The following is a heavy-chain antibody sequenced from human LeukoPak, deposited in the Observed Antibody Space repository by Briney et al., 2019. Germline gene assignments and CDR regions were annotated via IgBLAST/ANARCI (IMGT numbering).Heavy chain of an antibody. CDR1: GFRFSSYA. J-gene: IGHJ6*02. D-gene: IGHD3-22*01. Sequence: PGGSLRLSCAASGFRFSSYAMSWVRQAPGKGLEWVSAISGSGVSTYYADSVKGRFTVSKDNSKNTLYLQMNSLRAEDTAVYYCAKGLVVIAYYYGMDVWGQGTTVTVSS. CDR3: AKGLVVIAYYYGMDV. V-gene: IGHV3-23*01. CDR2: ISGSGVST.